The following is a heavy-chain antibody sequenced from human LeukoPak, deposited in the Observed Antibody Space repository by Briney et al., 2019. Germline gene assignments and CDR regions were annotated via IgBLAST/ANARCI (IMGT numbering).Heavy chain of an antibody. CDR3: ARGEIVITFGSRRPGDAFNI. CDR2: IIPIFGTA. J-gene: IGHJ3*02. CDR1: GGTFSSYA. V-gene: IGHV1-69*13. D-gene: IGHD3-16*01. Sequence: SVKVSCKASGGTFSSYAISWVRQAPGQGLEWMGGIIPIFGTANYAQKFQGRVTITADESTSTAYMELSSLRSEDTAVYYCARGEIVITFGSRRPGDAFNIWGQGTMVTVSS.